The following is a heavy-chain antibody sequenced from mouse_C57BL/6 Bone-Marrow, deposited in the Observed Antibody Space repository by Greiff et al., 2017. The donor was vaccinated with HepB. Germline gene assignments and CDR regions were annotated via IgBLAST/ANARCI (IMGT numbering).Heavy chain of an antibody. D-gene: IGHD1-1*01. CDR3: ARSDYYGSSYGGFFDY. Sequence: VQLQQPGTELVKPGASVKLSCKASGYTFTSYWMHWVKQRPGQGLEWIGNINPSNGGTNYNEKFKSKATLTVDKSSSTAYMQLSSLTSEDSAVYYCARSDYYGSSYGGFFDYWGQGTTLTVSS. CDR2: INPSNGGT. CDR1: GYTFTSYW. J-gene: IGHJ2*01. V-gene: IGHV1-53*01.